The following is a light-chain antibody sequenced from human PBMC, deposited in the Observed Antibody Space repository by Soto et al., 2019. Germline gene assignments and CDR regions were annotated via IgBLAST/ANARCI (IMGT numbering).Light chain of an antibody. CDR1: QSVTNS. CDR2: DAS. V-gene: IGKV3-11*01. CDR3: PQRGAWPLT. Sequence: ITLTQSPGTLSLSPGERATLSCRASQSVTNSLAWFQQKPGQAPRLLIYDASKRPSGVPARFSRSGSGTAFTLTISSLEPEDFAVYYCPQRGAWPLTFGGGTTVEI. J-gene: IGKJ4*01.